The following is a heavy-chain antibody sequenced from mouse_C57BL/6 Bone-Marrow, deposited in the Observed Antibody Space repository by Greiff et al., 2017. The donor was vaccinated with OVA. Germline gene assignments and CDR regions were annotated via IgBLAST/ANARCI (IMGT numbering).Heavy chain of an antibody. D-gene: IGHD4-1*01. CDR3: AIRANLDYWYFDV. V-gene: IGHV1-74*01. CDR2: IHPSDSDT. Sequence: VQLQQPGAELVKPGASVKVSCKASGYTFTSYWMHWVKQRPGQGLEWIGRIHPSDSDTNYNQKFKGKATLTVDKSSSTAYLPLSRLTSEDSGVYYCAIRANLDYWYFDVWGTGTAVTGAS. CDR1: GYTFTSYW. J-gene: IGHJ1*03.